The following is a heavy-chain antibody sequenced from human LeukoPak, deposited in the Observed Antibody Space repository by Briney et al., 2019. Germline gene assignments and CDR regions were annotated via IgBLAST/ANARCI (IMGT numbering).Heavy chain of an antibody. Sequence: GGSLRLSCAASGFTFSSYAMSWVRQATRKRLECVSAISGSGGSTYYADSVKGRFTISRDNSKNTLYLQMNSLRAEDTAVYYCAKDLLSLGPDAFDIWGQGTMVTVSS. J-gene: IGHJ3*02. D-gene: IGHD7-27*01. CDR1: GFTFSSYA. V-gene: IGHV3-23*01. CDR3: AKDLLSLGPDAFDI. CDR2: ISGSGGST.